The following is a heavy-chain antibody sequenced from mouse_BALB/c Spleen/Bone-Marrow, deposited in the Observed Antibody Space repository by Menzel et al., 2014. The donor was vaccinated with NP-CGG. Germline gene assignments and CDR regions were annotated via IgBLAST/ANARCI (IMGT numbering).Heavy chain of an antibody. CDR1: GYTFTSYW. CDR3: ARPENYDAMDY. Sequence: VKLVESGAELAKPGASVKMSCKASGYTFTSYWMHWVKQRPGQGLEWIGYINPSTGYTEYSQRFKDKATLTADKSSSTAYMQLSSLTSEDSAVYYCARPENYDAMDYWGQGTSVTVSS. J-gene: IGHJ4*01. CDR2: INPSTGYT. V-gene: IGHV1-7*01.